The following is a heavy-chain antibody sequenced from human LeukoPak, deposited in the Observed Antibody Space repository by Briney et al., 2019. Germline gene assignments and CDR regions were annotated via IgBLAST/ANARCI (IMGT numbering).Heavy chain of an antibody. V-gene: IGHV1-69*13. D-gene: IGHD2-2*01. CDR2: IIPIFCTA. CDR1: GGTFSSYA. J-gene: IGHJ4*02. CDR3: ASDSLVPAGAYFDY. Sequence: GASVKVSCKASGGTFSSYAISWVRQAPGQGLEWMGGIIPIFCTANYAQKFQGRVTITADESTSTAYMELSSLRSEDTAVYYCASDSLVPAGAYFDYWGQGTLVTVSS.